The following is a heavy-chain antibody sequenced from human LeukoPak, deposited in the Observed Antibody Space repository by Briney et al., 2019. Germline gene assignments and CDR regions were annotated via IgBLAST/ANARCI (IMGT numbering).Heavy chain of an antibody. D-gene: IGHD1-26*01. V-gene: IGHV3-21*01. J-gene: IGHJ4*02. CDR2: ISSSSSYI. CDR1: GFTFSSYS. Sequence: GGSLRLSCAASGFTFSSYSMNWVRQAPGKGLEWVSSISSSSSYIYYADSVKGRFTISRDNAKNSLYLQMNSLRAEDTAVYYCARDRGVGATRGDYWGQGTLVTVSS. CDR3: ARDRGVGATRGDY.